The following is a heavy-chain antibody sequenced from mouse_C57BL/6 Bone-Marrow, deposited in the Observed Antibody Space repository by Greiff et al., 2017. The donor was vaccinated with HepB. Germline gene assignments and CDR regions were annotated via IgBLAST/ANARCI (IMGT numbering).Heavy chain of an antibody. CDR2: IYPRSGNT. CDR3: ARWGYSNWAMDY. CDR1: GYTFTSYG. D-gene: IGHD2-5*01. J-gene: IGHJ4*01. Sequence: VQLQQSGAELARPGASVKLSCKASGYTFTSYGISWVKQRTGQGLEWIGEIYPRSGNTYYNEKFKGKATLTADKSSSTAYMALRSLTSEDSAVYFCARWGYSNWAMDYWGQGTSVTVSS. V-gene: IGHV1-81*01.